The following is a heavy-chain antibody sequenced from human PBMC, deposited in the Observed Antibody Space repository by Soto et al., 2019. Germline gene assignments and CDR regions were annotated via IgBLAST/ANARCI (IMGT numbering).Heavy chain of an antibody. D-gene: IGHD6-13*01. CDR2: ISAYNGNT. CDR1: GYTFTSYG. Sequence: VSVKLYCNASGYTFTSYGISWVRQAPGQGLEWMGWISAYNGNTNYAQKLQGRVTMTTDTSTSTAYMELRSLRSDDTAVYYCARYDPAAAAGLFDYWGQGTLVTVSS. CDR3: ARYDPAAAAGLFDY. J-gene: IGHJ4*02. V-gene: IGHV1-18*01.